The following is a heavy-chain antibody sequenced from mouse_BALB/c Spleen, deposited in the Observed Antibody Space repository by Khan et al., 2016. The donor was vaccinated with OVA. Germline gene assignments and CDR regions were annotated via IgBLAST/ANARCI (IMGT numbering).Heavy chain of an antibody. CDR3: ARDAGRY. V-gene: IGHV1-18*01. D-gene: IGHD3-3*01. Sequence: VQLQQSGPELVKPGASVKISCKTSGYTFTEYTLHWVKQSHGKSLEWIGVINPKNGVTSYNQKFKGKATLTVDKSSSTAYMEFRSLPSEDSAVYYCARDAGRYWGQGTSVTVSS. CDR2: INPKNGVT. CDR1: GYTFTEYT. J-gene: IGHJ4*01.